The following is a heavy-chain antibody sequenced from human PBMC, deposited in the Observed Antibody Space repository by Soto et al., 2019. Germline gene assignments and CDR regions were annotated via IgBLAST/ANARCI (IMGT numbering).Heavy chain of an antibody. J-gene: IGHJ5*01. D-gene: IGHD5-12*01. CDR1: GGTFSSYA. V-gene: IGHV1-69*12. CDR2: IIPIFGTT. CDR3: AIDVPSNTEMASDT. Sequence: QVQLVQSGAEVKKPGSSVKVSCKASGGTFSSYAITWVRQAPGQGIEWMGGIIPIFGTTNYAQKFQGRVTITADESTSTAYMELSSLRSEDTAVYWCAIDVPSNTEMASDTWGHVTLVIVSS.